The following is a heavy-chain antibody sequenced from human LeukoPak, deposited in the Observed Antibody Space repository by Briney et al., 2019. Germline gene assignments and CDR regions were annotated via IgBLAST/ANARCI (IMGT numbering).Heavy chain of an antibody. J-gene: IGHJ3*02. D-gene: IGHD3-22*01. Sequence: NPSETLSLTCAVYGGSFSGYYWSWIRQPPGKGLEWIGEINHSGSTNYNPSLKSRVTISVDTSKNQFSLKLSSATAADTAVYYCARDLYYYDSSGYYYCAFDIWGQGTMVTVSS. CDR3: ARDLYYYDSSGYYYCAFDI. CDR2: INHSGST. V-gene: IGHV4-34*01. CDR1: GGSFSGYY.